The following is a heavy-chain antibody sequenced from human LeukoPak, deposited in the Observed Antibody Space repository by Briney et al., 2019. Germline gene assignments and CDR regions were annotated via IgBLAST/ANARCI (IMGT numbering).Heavy chain of an antibody. CDR1: GYSISSGYY. CDR2: IYHSGST. CDR3: AKGRDVWGSLLHY. D-gene: IGHD3-16*01. Sequence: SETLSLTCTVTGYSISSGYYWGWIRQPPAKGLEWIGSIYHSGSTYYNPSLKSRVTISVDTSKNQFSLKLSSVTAADTAVYYCAKGRDVWGSLLHYWGQGTLVTVSS. V-gene: IGHV4-38-2*02. J-gene: IGHJ4*02.